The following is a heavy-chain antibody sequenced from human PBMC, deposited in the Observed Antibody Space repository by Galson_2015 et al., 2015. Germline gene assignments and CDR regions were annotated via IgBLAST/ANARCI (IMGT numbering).Heavy chain of an antibody. Sequence: SLRISCAASGFTFSSYAMHWVRQAPGKGLEWVAVISYDGSNKYYADSVKGRFTISRDNSKNTLYLQMNSLRAEDTAVYYCARDRSPHDYGDYYFVYWFQRALFPAS. CDR2: ISYDGSNK. D-gene: IGHD4-17*01. CDR1: GFTFSSYA. CDR3: ARDRSPHDYGDYYFVY. V-gene: IGHV3-30-3*01. J-gene: IGHJ4*02.